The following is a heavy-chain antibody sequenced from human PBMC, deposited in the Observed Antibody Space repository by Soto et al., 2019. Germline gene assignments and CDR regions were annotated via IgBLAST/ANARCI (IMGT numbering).Heavy chain of an antibody. J-gene: IGHJ4*02. Sequence: QVRLVESGGDLVKPGGSLRLSCVGSGFIFGDYAMGWIRQAPGKGLEWISYISLSGYVTFVADSVKGRFTFSRDNRKNPLYVQMHSLTAGDTAVYYCVRWWNGFDYWGQGTLVTVSS. CDR3: VRWWNGFDY. D-gene: IGHD1-1*01. CDR1: GFIFGDYA. V-gene: IGHV3-11*01. CDR2: ISLSGYVT.